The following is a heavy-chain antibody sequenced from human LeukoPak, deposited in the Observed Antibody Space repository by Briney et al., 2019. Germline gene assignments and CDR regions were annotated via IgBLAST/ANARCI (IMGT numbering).Heavy chain of an antibody. J-gene: IGHJ3*02. Sequence: SETLSLTCTVSGGSISSSSYYWGWIRQPPGKGLEWIGSIYYSGSTYYNPSLKSRVTISVDRSKNQFSLKLSSVTAADTAVYYCARGCSGGSCYQPSRDAFDIWGQGTMVTVSS. V-gene: IGHV4-39*07. D-gene: IGHD2-15*01. CDR2: IYYSGST. CDR1: GGSISSSSYY. CDR3: ARGCSGGSCYQPSRDAFDI.